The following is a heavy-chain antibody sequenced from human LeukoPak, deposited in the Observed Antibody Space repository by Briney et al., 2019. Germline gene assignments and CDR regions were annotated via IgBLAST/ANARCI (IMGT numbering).Heavy chain of an antibody. CDR2: IWYDGSNK. Sequence: GGSLRLSCAASGFTFSSYGMHWVRQAPGKGLEWVAVIWYDGSNKYYADSVKGRFTISRDNSKNTLYLQMNSLRADDTAMYYCARDGLWAGGGYGDLDYWGQGTLVTVSS. J-gene: IGHJ4*02. V-gene: IGHV3-33*01. D-gene: IGHD4-17*01. CDR3: ARDGLWAGGGYGDLDY. CDR1: GFTFSSYG.